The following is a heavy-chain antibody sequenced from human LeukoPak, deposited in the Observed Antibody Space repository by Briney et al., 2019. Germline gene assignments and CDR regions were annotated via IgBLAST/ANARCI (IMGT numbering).Heavy chain of an antibody. CDR3: ARDFFYCSGGSCIIKYYYYYYYMDV. Sequence: GGSLRLSCAASGFTFSSYAMHWVRQAPGKGLEWVAVISYDGSNKYYADSVKGRFTISRDNSKNTLYLQMNGLRAEDTAVYYCARDFFYCSGGSCIIKYYYYYYYMDVWGKGTTVTVSS. D-gene: IGHD2-15*01. CDR2: ISYDGSNK. J-gene: IGHJ6*03. CDR1: GFTFSSYA. V-gene: IGHV3-30*04.